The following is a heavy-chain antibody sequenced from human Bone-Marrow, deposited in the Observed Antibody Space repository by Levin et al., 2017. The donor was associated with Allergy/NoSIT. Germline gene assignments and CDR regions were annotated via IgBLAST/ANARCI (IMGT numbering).Heavy chain of an antibody. J-gene: IGHJ4*02. D-gene: IGHD5-12*01. CDR2: IWPGDSQT. V-gene: IGHV5-51*01. CDR1: GYKFEDYW. Sequence: GGSLRLSCESSGYKFEDYWIGWVRQTPGQGLAWVGIIWPGDSQTRYSPSFQGRVSISVDTSSKTAHLHLSRLEASDTAMFYCQREARTGYTTPGYWGQGTLVIVSS. CDR3: QREARTGYTTPGY.